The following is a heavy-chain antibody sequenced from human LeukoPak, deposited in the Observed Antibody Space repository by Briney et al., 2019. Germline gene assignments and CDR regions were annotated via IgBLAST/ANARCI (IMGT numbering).Heavy chain of an antibody. CDR1: GFTFSSYA. Sequence: GGSLRLSCAASGFTFSSYAMHWVRQAPGKGLEWVAVISYDGSNKYYADSVKGRFTISRDNSKNTLYLQMNSLRAEDTAVYYCARSLPPDPWGQGTLVTVSS. J-gene: IGHJ5*02. CDR3: ARSLPPDP. V-gene: IGHV3-30-3*01. CDR2: ISYDGSNK.